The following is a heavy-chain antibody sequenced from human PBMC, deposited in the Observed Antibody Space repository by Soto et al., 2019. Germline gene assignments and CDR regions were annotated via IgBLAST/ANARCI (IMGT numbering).Heavy chain of an antibody. D-gene: IGHD2-2*01. V-gene: IGHV1-69*01. CDR3: VRGQDIVVVPAARRTYYYYGMDV. CDR1: GGTFSSYA. Sequence: QVQLVQSGAEVKKPGSSVKVSCKASGGTFSSYAISWVRQAPGQGLEWMGGIIPIFGTANYAQKFQGRVTITADESTSTAYMELSSLRSEDTAVYYCVRGQDIVVVPAARRTYYYYGMDVWGQGTTVTVSS. CDR2: IIPIFGTA. J-gene: IGHJ6*02.